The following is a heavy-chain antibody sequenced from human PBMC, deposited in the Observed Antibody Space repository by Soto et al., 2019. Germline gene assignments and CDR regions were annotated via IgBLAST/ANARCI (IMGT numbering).Heavy chain of an antibody. V-gene: IGHV4-59*11. J-gene: IGHJ4*02. CDR3: AREGATVTSQALGLGH. D-gene: IGHD2-21*02. CDR2: LYYTGSS. Sequence: SETMSLTCTVSGGSISSHYWSWVRQPPGKGLEWIGYLYYTGSSNYNASPKSQVTISLDTSKNQFSLMLTSVTAADTAVYYCAREGATVTSQALGLGHWGQGIMVTVS. CDR1: GGSISSHY.